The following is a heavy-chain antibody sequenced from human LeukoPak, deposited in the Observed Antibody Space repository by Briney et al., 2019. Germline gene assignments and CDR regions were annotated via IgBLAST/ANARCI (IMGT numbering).Heavy chain of an antibody. D-gene: IGHD6-6*01. V-gene: IGHV4-4*07. Sequence: SETLSLTCTVSGGSISSYYWSWIRQPAGKGLEWIGRIYTSGSTNYNPSLKSRVTMSVDTSKNQFSLKLSSVTAADTAVYYCARAAARLSLYYFDHWGQGTLVNVSS. CDR1: GGSISSYY. CDR2: IYTSGST. CDR3: ARAAARLSLYYFDH. J-gene: IGHJ4*02.